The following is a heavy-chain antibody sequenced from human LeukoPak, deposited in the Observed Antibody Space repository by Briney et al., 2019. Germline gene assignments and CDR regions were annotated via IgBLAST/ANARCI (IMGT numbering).Heavy chain of an antibody. Sequence: SETLSLTCTVSGASISSYYWSWIRQPPGKGLEWIGYIYYSGSTNYNPSLKSRVTISVDTSKNQFSLNLSSVTAADTAAYYCARHDVGYCSGGSCYSFDYWGQGTLVTVSS. CDR2: IYYSGST. V-gene: IGHV4-59*08. J-gene: IGHJ4*02. CDR3: ARHDVGYCSGGSCYSFDY. CDR1: GASISSYY. D-gene: IGHD2-15*01.